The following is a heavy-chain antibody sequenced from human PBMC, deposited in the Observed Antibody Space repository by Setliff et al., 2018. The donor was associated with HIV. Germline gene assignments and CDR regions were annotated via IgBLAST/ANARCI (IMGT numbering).Heavy chain of an antibody. CDR3: ARDVRYYDILTGYGAFYYYYMDV. Sequence: SETLSLTCTVSGDSISSYFWSWIRQSPGKGLEWIGFRSTTGSTNYNPSLRSRVTISVDTSKNQFSLRLTSVTAADTAVYYCARDVRYYDILTGYGAFYYYYMDVWGKGTTVTVSS. CDR2: RSTTGST. J-gene: IGHJ6*03. D-gene: IGHD3-9*01. CDR1: GDSISSYF. V-gene: IGHV4-4*09.